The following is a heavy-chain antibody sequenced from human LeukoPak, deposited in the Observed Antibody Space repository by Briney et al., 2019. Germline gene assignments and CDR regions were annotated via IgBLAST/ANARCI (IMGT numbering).Heavy chain of an antibody. CDR3: ARDLPDEVPSFDL. Sequence: KPGGSLRLSCAASGFTFSSYSMNWVRQAPGKGREWVSSISSSRSYIYYVDSVKGRFTISRDNAKNSLYLQMNSLRAEDTAVYYCARDLPDEVPSFDLWGRGTLVTVCS. CDR2: ISSSRSYI. V-gene: IGHV3-21*01. CDR1: GFTFSSYS. J-gene: IGHJ2*01. D-gene: IGHD1-1*01.